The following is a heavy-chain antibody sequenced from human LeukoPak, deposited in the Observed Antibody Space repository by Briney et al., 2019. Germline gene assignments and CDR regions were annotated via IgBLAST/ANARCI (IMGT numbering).Heavy chain of an antibody. CDR1: GGSFSGYY. Sequence: SETLSLTCAVYGGSFSGYYRSWIRQPPGKGLEWIGEINHSGSTNYNPSLKSRVTISVDTSKNQFSLKVSSVTAADTAVYYCARVYRTDSYNWFDPWGQGTLVTVSS. CDR3: ARVYRTDSYNWFDP. J-gene: IGHJ5*02. D-gene: IGHD5/OR15-5a*01. CDR2: INHSGST. V-gene: IGHV4-34*01.